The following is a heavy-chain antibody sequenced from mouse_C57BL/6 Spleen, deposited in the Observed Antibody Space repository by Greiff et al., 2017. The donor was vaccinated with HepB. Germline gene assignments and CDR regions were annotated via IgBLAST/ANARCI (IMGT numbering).Heavy chain of an antibody. CDR1: GFTFTDYY. V-gene: IGHV7-3*01. J-gene: IGHJ1*03. CDR3: ARSYDYFWYFDV. Sequence: EVKLMESGGGLVQPGGSLSLSCAASGFTFTDYYMSWVRQPPGKALEWLGFIRNKANGYTTEYSASVKGRFTISRDNSQSILYLQMNALRAEDSATYYCARSYDYFWYFDVWGTGTTVTVSS. CDR2: IRNKANGYTT. D-gene: IGHD2-4*01.